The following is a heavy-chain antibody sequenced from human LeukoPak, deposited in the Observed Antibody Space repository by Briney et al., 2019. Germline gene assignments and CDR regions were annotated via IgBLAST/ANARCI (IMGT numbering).Heavy chain of an antibody. Sequence: GEPLRLSCAASGFTFSNYDRSWVRQPPGQGLEWIATISGSGGTAYYADSAKGRFTISRDNSKNTLYLQVNTLRAEDTAVYYCAKDRAMIRPTYFDYWGQGTLVTVSS. CDR2: ISGSGGTA. J-gene: IGHJ4*02. V-gene: IGHV3-23*01. CDR1: GFTFSNYD. D-gene: IGHD3-22*01. CDR3: AKDRAMIRPTYFDY.